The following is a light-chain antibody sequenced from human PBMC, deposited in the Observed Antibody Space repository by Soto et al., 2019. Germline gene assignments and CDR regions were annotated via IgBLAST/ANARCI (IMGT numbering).Light chain of an antibody. V-gene: IGKV3-15*01. CDR3: QQYGSSGT. Sequence: EIVMTQSPATLSVSPGERATLSCRASQSVGSNLAWYQQKPGQPPRLLIYGASTRATGIPARFSGSGYGTDFTLTISRLEPEDFAVYYCQQYGSSGTFGQGTKVEIK. CDR2: GAS. CDR1: QSVGSN. J-gene: IGKJ1*01.